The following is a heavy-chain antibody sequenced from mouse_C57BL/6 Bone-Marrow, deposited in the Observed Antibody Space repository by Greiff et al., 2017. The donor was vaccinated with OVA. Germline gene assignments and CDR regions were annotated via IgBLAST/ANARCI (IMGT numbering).Heavy chain of an antibody. V-gene: IGHV14-3*01. CDR1: GFNIKNTD. J-gene: IGHJ4*01. D-gene: IGHD3-2*02. CDR2: IDPANGTT. Sequence: VQLQQSVAELVRPGASVKLSCTASGFNIKNTDMHWVKQRPEQGLEWIGRIDPANGTTKYAPKFQGKATITADPSSNTAYLQLRSLTSEYTAIYYCATLTAQAPQYAMDYWGQGTSVTVSS. CDR3: ATLTAQAPQYAMDY.